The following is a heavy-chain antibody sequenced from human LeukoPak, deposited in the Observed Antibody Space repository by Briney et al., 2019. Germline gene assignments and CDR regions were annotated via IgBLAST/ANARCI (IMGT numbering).Heavy chain of an antibody. D-gene: IGHD5-18*01. CDR1: GGSISSETYY. V-gene: IGHV4-39*02. CDR2: IFYSGST. J-gene: IGHJ4*02. Sequence: MTSETLSLTCTVSGGSISSETYYWAWIRQPPGKGLEWIGSIFYSGSTYYNPSLKSRVTISVDTSKNQFSLKLSSVTAADTAVYYCARDEYSYGSRTHPYFFDYWGQGTLVTVSS. CDR3: ARDEYSYGSRTHPYFFDY.